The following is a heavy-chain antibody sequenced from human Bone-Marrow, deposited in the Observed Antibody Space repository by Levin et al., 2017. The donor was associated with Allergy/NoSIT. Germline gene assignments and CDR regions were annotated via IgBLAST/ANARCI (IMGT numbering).Heavy chain of an antibody. J-gene: IGHJ6*02. V-gene: IGHV3-30*18. CDR3: AKDIGWQQLVRNYYYYYGMDV. CDR2: ISYDGSNK. Sequence: GESLKISCAASGFTFSSYGMHWVRQAPGKGLEWVAVISYDGSNKYYADSVKGRFTISRDNSKNTLYLQMNSLRAEDTAVYYCAKDIGWQQLVRNYYYYYGMDVWGQGTTVTVSS. D-gene: IGHD6-13*01. CDR1: GFTFSSYG.